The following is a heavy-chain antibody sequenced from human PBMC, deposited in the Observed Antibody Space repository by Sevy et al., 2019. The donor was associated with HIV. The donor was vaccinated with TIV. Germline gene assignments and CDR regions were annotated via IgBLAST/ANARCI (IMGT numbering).Heavy chain of an antibody. J-gene: IGHJ4*02. Sequence: GGSQRLSCAASGFTFSSFAISWVRQAPGKGLEWVSDISGSEGDKKYADSVKGRFTGSRDNAQNTVFLQMNNLRGEDTGLYYCAQEFYRASYLADWGQGPLVTVSS. V-gene: IGHV3-23*01. CDR2: ISGSEGDK. CDR3: AQEFYRASYLAD. CDR1: GFTFSSFA. D-gene: IGHD3-10*01.